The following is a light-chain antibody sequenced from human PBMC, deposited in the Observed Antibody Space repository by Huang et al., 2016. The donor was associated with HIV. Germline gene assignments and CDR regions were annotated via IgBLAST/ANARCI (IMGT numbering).Light chain of an antibody. V-gene: IGKV2-28*01. J-gene: IGKJ2*01. CDR1: QSLLHSNGYNY. CDR3: MQALQTPYT. Sequence: DIVMTQSPLSLPVTPGEPASISCRSSQSLLHSNGYNYLDWYLQKPGQSPQLLIYLGSNRAAGVPDRFSGRGSGTDFTLKISRVGAEDVGVYYCMQALQTPYTFGQGTKLEIK. CDR2: LGS.